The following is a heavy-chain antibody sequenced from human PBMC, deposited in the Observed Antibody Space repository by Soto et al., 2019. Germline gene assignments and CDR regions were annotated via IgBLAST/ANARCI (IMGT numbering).Heavy chain of an antibody. Sequence: DVQLVESGGGLVQPGRSLRLSCAASGFTFDDYAIHWVRQAPGRGLEWVAGISWNGASIGYADSVKGRFTISRDNAKNSLHLQMNSLRSEDTALYYCATLPLYGSGFDRWGQGTLVTVSS. CDR3: ATLPLYGSGFDR. J-gene: IGHJ5*02. CDR1: GFTFDDYA. V-gene: IGHV3-9*01. CDR2: ISWNGASI. D-gene: IGHD3-10*01.